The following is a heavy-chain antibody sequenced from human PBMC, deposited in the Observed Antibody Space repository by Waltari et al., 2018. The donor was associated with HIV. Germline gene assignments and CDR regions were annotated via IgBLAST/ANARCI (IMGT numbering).Heavy chain of an antibody. CDR1: GYSISSGFY. J-gene: IGHJ3*01. CDR2: IYHSGNI. Sequence: QVQLQESGPGLVKPSATLSLTCVVSGYSISSGFYWGWIRQPPGKGLEWIASIYHSGNIYYNPSLRSRINILLDTSKNQFSLTLTYVTAADTAVYYCARSGGYYGGPDAFDLWGQGTMVTVSS. CDR3: ARSGGYYGGPDAFDL. D-gene: IGHD4-17*01. V-gene: IGHV4-38-2*01.